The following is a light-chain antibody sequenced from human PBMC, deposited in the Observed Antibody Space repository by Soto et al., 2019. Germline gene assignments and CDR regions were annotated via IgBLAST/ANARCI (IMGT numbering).Light chain of an antibody. J-gene: IGLJ1*01. CDR1: SSDIGDYNY. CDR3: ISYTSNSLYV. CDR2: EVS. Sequence: QSALTQPASVSWSPGQSITISCTGASSDIGDYNYVSWYQQHPGKAPKLMIFEVSHRPSGVSTRFSGSKSDNTASLTISGLQAEDEADYYCISYTSNSLYVFGTGTKLTVL. V-gene: IGLV2-14*01.